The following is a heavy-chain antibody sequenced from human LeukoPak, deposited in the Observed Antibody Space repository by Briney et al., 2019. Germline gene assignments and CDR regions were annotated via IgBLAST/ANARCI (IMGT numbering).Heavy chain of an antibody. Sequence: PGGSLRLSCAASGFTFSSYSMTWVRQAPVKGLEWVSSISTSSSYIYYADSVKGRFTISRDNAKNSLYLQMNSLRAEDTAVYYCARVVRNYYDSSGYYPYYFDYWGQGTLVTVSS. J-gene: IGHJ4*02. CDR3: ARVVRNYYDSSGYYPYYFDY. CDR2: ISTSSSYI. CDR1: GFTFSSYS. D-gene: IGHD3-22*01. V-gene: IGHV3-21*01.